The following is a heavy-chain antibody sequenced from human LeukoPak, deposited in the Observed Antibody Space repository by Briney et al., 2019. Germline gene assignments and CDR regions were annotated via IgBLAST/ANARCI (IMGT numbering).Heavy chain of an antibody. CDR2: IGGSDGRT. CDR1: GFTFSTYA. J-gene: IGHJ6*03. Sequence: GGTLRLSCAASGFTFSTYAMSWVRQAPGKGLEWVSLIGGSDGRTRYADSVKGRFTISRDNSKNTLYLEMNSLRAEDTAVYYCAKDSSSYDWGYMDVWGKGTTVTISS. D-gene: IGHD3-22*01. CDR3: AKDSSSYDWGYMDV. V-gene: IGHV3-23*01.